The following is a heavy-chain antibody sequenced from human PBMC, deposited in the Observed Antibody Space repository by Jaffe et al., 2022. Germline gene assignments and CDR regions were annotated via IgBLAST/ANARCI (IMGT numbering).Heavy chain of an antibody. CDR3: ARVDSGRFDY. Sequence: QVQLQESGPGLVKPSETLSLTCTVSGGSVSSGSYYWSWIRQPPGKGLEWIGYIYYSGSTNYNPSLKSRVTISVDTSKNQFSLKLSSVTAADTAVYYCARVDSGRFDYWGQGTLVTVSS. J-gene: IGHJ4*02. D-gene: IGHD5-12*01. V-gene: IGHV4-61*01. CDR1: GGSVSSGSYY. CDR2: IYYSGST.